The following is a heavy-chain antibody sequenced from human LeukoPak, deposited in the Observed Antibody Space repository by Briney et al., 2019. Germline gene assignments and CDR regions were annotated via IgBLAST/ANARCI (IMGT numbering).Heavy chain of an antibody. Sequence: GGSLRLSCAASGFTFTTYWMSWVRQAPGKGLQWVAKISPDGSEKYYVDSVKGRFTISRDNAKNSLDLQMSSLRADDTAVYYCARGGSSRFDQWGQGTLVTVSS. CDR3: ARGGSSRFDQ. D-gene: IGHD6-13*01. CDR2: ISPDGSEK. CDR1: GFTFTTYW. J-gene: IGHJ4*02. V-gene: IGHV3-7*04.